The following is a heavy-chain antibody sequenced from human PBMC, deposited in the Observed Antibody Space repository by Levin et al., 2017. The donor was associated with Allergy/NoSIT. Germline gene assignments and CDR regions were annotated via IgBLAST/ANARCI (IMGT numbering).Heavy chain of an antibody. J-gene: IGHJ6*02. CDR3: ARDRGWYGHYYYYYGMDG. V-gene: IGHV3-21*01. CDR2: ISSSSSYI. CDR1: GFTFSSYS. D-gene: IGHD6-19*01. Sequence: GGSLRLSCAASGFTFSSYSMNWVRQAPGKGLEWVSSISSSSSYIYYADSVKGRFTISRDNAKNSLYLQMNSLRAEDTAVYYCARDRGWYGHYYYYYGMDGWGQGTTVTVSS.